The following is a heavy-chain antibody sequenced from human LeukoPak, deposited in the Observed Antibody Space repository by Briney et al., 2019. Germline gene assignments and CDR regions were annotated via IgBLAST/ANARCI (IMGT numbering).Heavy chain of an antibody. CDR2: INHSGST. CDR1: GGSFSGYY. Sequence: SETLSLTCAVYGGSFSGYYWSWIRQPPGKGLEWIGEINHSGSTNYNPSLKSRVTISVDTSKNQFSLKLSSVTAADTAVYYCARGPGSGSSWYNRWGQGTLVTVSS. CDR3: ARGPGSGSSWYNR. V-gene: IGHV4-34*01. D-gene: IGHD6-13*01. J-gene: IGHJ4*02.